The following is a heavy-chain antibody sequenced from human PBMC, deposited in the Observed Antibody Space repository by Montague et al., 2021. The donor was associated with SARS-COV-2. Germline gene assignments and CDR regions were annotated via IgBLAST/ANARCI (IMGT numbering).Heavy chain of an antibody. D-gene: IGHD2-21*01. Sequence: ESLSLTCIVSGGSINSFYWGWIRQPGGKGLEWIGYIYHSGTTHYSPSLKSRVAISLDTSKNQFSLTLNSVTAADTAVYYCARPSMVSRNYYYYGIDVWGQGTTVTVSS. CDR3: ARPSMVSRNYYYYGIDV. CDR2: IYHSGTT. J-gene: IGHJ6*02. V-gene: IGHV4-59*01. CDR1: GGSINSFY.